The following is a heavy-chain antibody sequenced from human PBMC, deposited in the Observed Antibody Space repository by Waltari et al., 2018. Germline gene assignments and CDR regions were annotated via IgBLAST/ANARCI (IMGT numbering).Heavy chain of an antibody. V-gene: IGHV3-23*01. D-gene: IGHD1-26*01. CDR1: GFNFHNYV. CDR2: ISDGGDII. J-gene: IGHJ4*02. Sequence: EVQLLDSGGGLVKPGGSLVLSCAASGFNFHNYVMTWVRQAPGKGLEWISFISDGGDIIHYADSVKGRLTISRDNSKNMLYLQMNSLRAEDTAVYYCAKYCLMGATRAFDYWGQGVLVTVSS. CDR3: AKYCLMGATRAFDY.